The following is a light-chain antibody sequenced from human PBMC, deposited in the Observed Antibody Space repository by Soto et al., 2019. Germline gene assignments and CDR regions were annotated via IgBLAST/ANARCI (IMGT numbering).Light chain of an antibody. CDR2: DDN. J-gene: IGLJ1*01. CDR3: GSWDSNLSAYV. Sequence: QSVLTQPPSVSAAPGQKVTISCSGSSSNIGGNSVSWYQQLPGTAPKLLIYDDNKRPSGIPDRFSGSKSGTSATLGITGVQTGDEADYYCGSWDSNLSAYVFGTGTKGTVL. V-gene: IGLV1-51*01. CDR1: SSNIGGNS.